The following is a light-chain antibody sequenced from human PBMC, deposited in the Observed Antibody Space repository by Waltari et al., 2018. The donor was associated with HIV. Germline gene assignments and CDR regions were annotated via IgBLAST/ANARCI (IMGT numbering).Light chain of an antibody. Sequence: EIVLTQSPATLSLSPGERATLSCRASHSINNYLAWYQHKPGQPPKLLFYDTSNRATGIPARFSGSGSETDFTLTISSLEPEDFAVYYCQQRVNWPFTFGGGATVEIK. J-gene: IGKJ4*01. CDR3: QQRVNWPFT. CDR1: HSINNY. CDR2: DTS. V-gene: IGKV3-11*01.